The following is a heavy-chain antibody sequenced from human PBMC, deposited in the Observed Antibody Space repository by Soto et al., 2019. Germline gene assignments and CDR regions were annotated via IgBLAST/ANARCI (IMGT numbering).Heavy chain of an antibody. V-gene: IGHV1-69*06. D-gene: IGHD3-3*01. CDR2: IIPIFGTA. J-gene: IGHJ5*02. CDR3: ARDRLESADFWSGGFDP. CDR1: GGTFSSYA. Sequence: GASVKVSCKASGGTFSSYAISWVRQAPRQGLEWMGGIIPIFGTANYAQKFQGRVTITADKSTSTAYMELSSLRSEDTAVYYCARDRLESADFWSGGFDPWGQGTLVTVSS.